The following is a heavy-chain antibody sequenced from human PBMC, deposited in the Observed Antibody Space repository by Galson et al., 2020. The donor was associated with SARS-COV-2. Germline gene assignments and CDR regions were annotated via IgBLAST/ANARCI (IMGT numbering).Heavy chain of an antibody. CDR3: ARAGYSSTWTLGDAFDV. V-gene: IGHV3-30*03. CDR2: ISTDGNNT. CDR1: GLTFSNFG. Sequence: QPGESLKIPCAASGLTFSNFGMHWVRPAPGKGMEWVAVISTDGNNTYDSASVAGRFTISRDNSNNTLYLQMSSLRPEDTAVYFCARAGYSSTWTLGDAFDVWGQGTLVTVSS. J-gene: IGHJ3*01. D-gene: IGHD6-13*01.